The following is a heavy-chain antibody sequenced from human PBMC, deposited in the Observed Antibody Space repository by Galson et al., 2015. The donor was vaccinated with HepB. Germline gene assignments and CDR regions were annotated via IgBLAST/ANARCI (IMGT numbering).Heavy chain of an antibody. CDR1: GDSVRSDF. CDR3: AKIRNQALDY. J-gene: IGHJ4*02. V-gene: IGHV4-59*02. CDR2: LYDSGST. Sequence: LSLTCSVSGDSVRSDFWSWVRQPPGRALEWIGYLYDSGSTRYNPPLESRVTMSVDTSKNQFSLKLTSVTAADTAVYYCAKIRNQALDYWGQGTLVTVSS. D-gene: IGHD3-3*02.